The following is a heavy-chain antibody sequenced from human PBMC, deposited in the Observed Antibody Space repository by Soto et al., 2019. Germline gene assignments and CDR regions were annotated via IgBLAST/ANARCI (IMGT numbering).Heavy chain of an antibody. D-gene: IGHD2-15*01. CDR2: IYYSGST. CDR1: GGSISSGGYY. V-gene: IGHV4-31*03. CDR3: AICSGGSCPAGPFDY. J-gene: IGHJ4*02. Sequence: QVQLQESGPGLVKPSQTLSLTCTVSGGSISSGGYYWSWIRQHPGKGLEWIGYIYYSGSTYYNPSLRSRVTISVDTSKNQFSLKLSSVTAADTAVYYCAICSGGSCPAGPFDYWGQGTLVTVSS.